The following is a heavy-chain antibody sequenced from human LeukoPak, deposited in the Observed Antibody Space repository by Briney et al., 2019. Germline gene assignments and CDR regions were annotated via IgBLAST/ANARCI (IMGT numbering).Heavy chain of an antibody. CDR1: SGSINFYY. CDR3: ARTTGNYGYYFDY. J-gene: IGHJ4*02. V-gene: IGHV4-59*01. D-gene: IGHD1-7*01. Sequence: SETLSLTCTVSSGSINFYYWSWIRRTPGKGLEWIGYIYYRGSTNYNPSLKSRVTISVDTPKNQFSLNLSSVTAADTAIYYCARTTGNYGYYFDYWGQGAQVTVSS. CDR2: IYYRGST.